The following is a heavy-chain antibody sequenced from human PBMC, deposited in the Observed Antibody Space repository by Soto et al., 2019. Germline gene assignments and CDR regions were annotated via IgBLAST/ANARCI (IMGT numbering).Heavy chain of an antibody. CDR3: ARDRDTAMVSVFGYGMDV. D-gene: IGHD5-18*01. CDR2: IIPIFGTA. Sequence: SVEVSCKXSGGTFSSYAISWVRQAPGQGLEWMGGIIPIFGTANYAQKFQGRVTITADKSTSTAYMELSSLRSEDTAVYYCARDRDTAMVSVFGYGMDVWGQGTTVTVSS. CDR1: GGTFSSYA. J-gene: IGHJ6*02. V-gene: IGHV1-69*06.